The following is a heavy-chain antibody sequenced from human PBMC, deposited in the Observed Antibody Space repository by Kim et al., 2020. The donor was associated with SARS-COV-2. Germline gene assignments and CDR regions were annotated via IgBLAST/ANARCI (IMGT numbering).Heavy chain of an antibody. D-gene: IGHD1-1*01. V-gene: IGHV4-59*12. J-gene: IGHJ4*02. CDR1: SGTNSPFY. CDR3: ARADNNSLAY. Sequence: SETLSLTCTVSSGTNSPFYWTWIRQSPGKGLEWIAYVHYSGTTKYNPSLRSRVTVSRDTSNKSFSLKLASVTAADTAVYYCARADNNSLAYWGQGTLVTVSS. CDR2: VHYSGTT.